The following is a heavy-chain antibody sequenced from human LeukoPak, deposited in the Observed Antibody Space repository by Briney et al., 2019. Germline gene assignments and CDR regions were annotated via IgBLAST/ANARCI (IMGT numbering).Heavy chain of an antibody. J-gene: IGHJ4*02. CDR2: IYYSGST. D-gene: IGHD6-13*01. CDR3: ARYFLSGYSSSWVPSYYFDY. CDR1: GGSIGSYY. V-gene: IGHV4-59*08. Sequence: PSETLSLTCTVSGGSIGSYYWSWIRQPPGKGLEWIGYIYYSGSTNYNPSLKSRATISVDTSKNQFSLKLSSVTAADTAVYYCARYFLSGYSSSWVPSYYFDYWGQGTLVTVSS.